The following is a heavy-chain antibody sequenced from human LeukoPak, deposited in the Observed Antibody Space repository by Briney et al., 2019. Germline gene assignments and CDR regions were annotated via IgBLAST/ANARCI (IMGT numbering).Heavy chain of an antibody. CDR2: INPRIGDT. CDR1: GYTFTGFY. D-gene: IGHD1-7*01. Sequence: GASVKVSCKASGYTFTGFYIHWVRQAPGQGPEWMGRINPRIGDTNSARTFQGRVTMTRDTSISTAYMDLNRLTSDDTAVYYCARGAWDYDGKDYWGQGTLVTVSS. CDR3: ARGAWDYDGKDY. V-gene: IGHV1-2*06. J-gene: IGHJ4*02.